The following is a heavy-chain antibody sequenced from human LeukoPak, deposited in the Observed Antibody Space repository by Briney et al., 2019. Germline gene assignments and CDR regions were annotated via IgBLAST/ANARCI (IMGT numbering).Heavy chain of an antibody. D-gene: IGHD3-22*01. V-gene: IGHV1-2*02. CDR2: INPNSGGT. CDR3: ARGNREHYYDSSGYPRSWDY. Sequence: ASVKVSCKASGYTFTGYYMHWVRQAPGQGLEWMGWINPNSGGTNYAQKFQGRVTMTSDTSISTAYMELSRLRSDDTAVYYCARGNREHYYDSSGYPRSWDYWGQGTLVTVSS. CDR1: GYTFTGYY. J-gene: IGHJ4*02.